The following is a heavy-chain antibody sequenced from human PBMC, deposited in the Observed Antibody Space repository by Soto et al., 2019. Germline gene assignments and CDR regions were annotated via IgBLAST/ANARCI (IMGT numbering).Heavy chain of an antibody. V-gene: IGHV3-30*03. Sequence: SLRLSCAASGFAFSNFGMQWGRQAPGKGLEWVASISYDGNIKKFSDSVKGRFTISRDISSNTLYLQMSSLRTEDTAVYYCARFWGPVTSAVDDFWGQGTLVTVSS. J-gene: IGHJ4*02. CDR2: ISYDGNIK. D-gene: IGHD3-16*01. CDR1: GFAFSNFG. CDR3: ARFWGPVTSAVDDF.